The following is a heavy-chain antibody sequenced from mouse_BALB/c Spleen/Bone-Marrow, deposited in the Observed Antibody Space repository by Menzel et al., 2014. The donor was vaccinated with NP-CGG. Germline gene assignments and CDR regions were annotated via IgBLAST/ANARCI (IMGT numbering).Heavy chain of an antibody. J-gene: IGHJ2*01. CDR3: ARLGYYGSSDY. CDR1: GFDFSRYW. V-gene: IGHV4-1*02. CDR2: INPDSSTI. Sequence: EVQVVESGGGLVQPGGSLKLSCAASGFDFSRYWMSWVRQAPGKGLEWIGEINPDSSTINYTPSLRDKFIISRDNAKNTLYLQMSKVRSEDTALYYCARLGYYGSSDYWGQGTTLTVSS. D-gene: IGHD1-1*01.